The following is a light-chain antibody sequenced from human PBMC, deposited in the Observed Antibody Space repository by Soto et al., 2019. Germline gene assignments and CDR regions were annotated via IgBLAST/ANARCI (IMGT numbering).Light chain of an antibody. V-gene: IGLV2-11*01. CDR2: DVT. J-gene: IGLJ3*02. CDR1: SSDVGRYNY. Sequence: QSALTQPRSVSGSPGQSVAISCAGTSSDVGRYNYVSWYQQYPGKAPKLIIYDVTKRPSGVPDRFSVSKSGNTASLTISGLQAEDEADYYCCSYASSTWVFGGGTKLTVL. CDR3: CSYASSTWV.